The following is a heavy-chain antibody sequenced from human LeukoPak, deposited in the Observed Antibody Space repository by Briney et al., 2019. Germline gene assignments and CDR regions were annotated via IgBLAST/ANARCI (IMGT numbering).Heavy chain of an antibody. CDR2: IYNSGGGT. CDR3: ARRYSSGWSPTFDY. V-gene: IGHV4-59*01. D-gene: IGHD6-19*01. CDR1: GGSLSTYY. Sequence: SETLSLTCTVSGGSLSTYYWGWIRQPPGKGLEWIEYIYNSGGGTNSNPSLKSRVTISEDTSKNQFSLKLSSVTAADTAVYYCARRYSSGWSPTFDYWGQGILVTVSS. J-gene: IGHJ4*02.